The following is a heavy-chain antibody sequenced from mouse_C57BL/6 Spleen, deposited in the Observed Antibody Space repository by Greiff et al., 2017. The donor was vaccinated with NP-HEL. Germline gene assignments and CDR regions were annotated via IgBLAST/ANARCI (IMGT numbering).Heavy chain of an antibody. CDR1: GYTFTSYW. D-gene: IGHD2-3*01. V-gene: IGHV1-59*01. J-gene: IGHJ2*01. Sequence: QVQLKQPGAELVRPGTSVKLSCKASGYTFTSYWMHWVKQRPGQGLEWIGVIDPSDSYTNYNQQFKGKATLTVATSSITAYMQLSSLTSEDAAVYYCAREGGYYAFGWGQGTTLTVSS. CDR3: AREGGYYAFG. CDR2: IDPSDSYT.